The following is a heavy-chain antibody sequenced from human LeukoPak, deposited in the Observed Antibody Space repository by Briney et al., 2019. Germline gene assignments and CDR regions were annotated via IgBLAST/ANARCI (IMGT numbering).Heavy chain of an antibody. CDR3: ARHYYDRSDSYSFDY. CDR2: IFSSGST. V-gene: IGHV4-59*08. Sequence: PSETLSLTCTVSGGSISGYYWSWIRQPPGKGLEWVGYIFSSGSTNYNPSLKSRLTISEDTSVNQISLRLSSVTAADTAVYYCARHYYDRSDSYSFDYWGQGTLVTVSS. J-gene: IGHJ4*02. CDR1: GGSISGYY. D-gene: IGHD3-22*01.